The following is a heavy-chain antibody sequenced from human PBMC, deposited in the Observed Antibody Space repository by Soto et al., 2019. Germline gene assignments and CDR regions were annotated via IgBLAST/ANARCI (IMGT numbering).Heavy chain of an antibody. D-gene: IGHD3-10*01. CDR1: GFTFSSYG. CDR2: IWYDGSNK. V-gene: IGHV3-33*01. J-gene: IGHJ3*02. Sequence: GGSLRLSCAASGFTFSSYGMHWVRQAPGKGLEWVAVIWYDGSNKYYADSVKGRFTISRDNSKNTLYLQMNSLRAEDTAVYYCARARYGSGSYPFDIWGQRTMVTVSS. CDR3: ARARYGSGSYPFDI.